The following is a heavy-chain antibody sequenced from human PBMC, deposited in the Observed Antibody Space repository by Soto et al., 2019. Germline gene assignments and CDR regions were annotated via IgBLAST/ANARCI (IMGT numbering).Heavy chain of an antibody. CDR3: ARVGGFGATTIDY. CDR2: IYYSGST. J-gene: IGHJ4*02. CDR1: GGSISSGDYY. Sequence: QVQLQESGPGLVKPSQTLSLTCTVSGGSISSGDYYWSWIRQPPGKGLEWIGYIYYSGSTYYNPSRKIRVTISVDTSKNQFSLKLSSVTAADTAVYYCARVGGFGATTIDYWGQGTLVTVSS. D-gene: IGHD3-10*01. V-gene: IGHV4-30-4*01.